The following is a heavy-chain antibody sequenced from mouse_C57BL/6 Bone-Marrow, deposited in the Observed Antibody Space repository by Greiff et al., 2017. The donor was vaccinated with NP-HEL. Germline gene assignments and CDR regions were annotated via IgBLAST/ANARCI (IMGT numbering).Heavy chain of an antibody. D-gene: IGHD2-4*01. J-gene: IGHJ3*01. V-gene: IGHV5-4*01. CDR1: GFTFSSYA. CDR3: AREHYDYGFAY. Sequence: DVQLVESGGGLVKPGGSLKLSCAASGFTFSSYAMSWVRQTPEKRLEWVATISDGGSYTYYPDNVKGRFTISRDNAKNNLYLQMSHLKSEDTAMYYCAREHYDYGFAYWGQGTLVTVSA. CDR2: ISDGGSYT.